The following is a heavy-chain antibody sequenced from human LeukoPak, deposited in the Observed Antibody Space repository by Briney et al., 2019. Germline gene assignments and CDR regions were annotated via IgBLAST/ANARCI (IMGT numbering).Heavy chain of an antibody. CDR1: GGSISSYY. J-gene: IGHJ3*02. D-gene: IGHD6-25*01. Sequence: PSETLSLTCTVSGGSISSYYWSWIRLPPGKGLEWIGYLSKSGNTNYSPSLKSRVTISVDTSKNQFSLKLRFVTAADTAVYYCARTYSSGAFDIWGQGTMVTVSS. CDR3: ARTYSSGAFDI. V-gene: IGHV4-59*08. CDR2: LSKSGNT.